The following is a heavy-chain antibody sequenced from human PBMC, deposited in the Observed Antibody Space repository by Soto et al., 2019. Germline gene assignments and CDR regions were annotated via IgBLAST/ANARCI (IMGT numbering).Heavy chain of an antibody. J-gene: IGHJ4*02. Sequence: PGGSLRLSCAASGFTFSSYWMSWVRQAPGKGLEWVANIKQDGSEKYYVDSVKGRFTISRDNAKNSLYLQMNSLRAEDTAVYYCARILSLIVFGIHSAFYFDYWGQGTLVTVSS. CDR3: ARILSLIVFGIHSAFYFDY. V-gene: IGHV3-7*01. CDR2: IKQDGSEK. D-gene: IGHD3-3*01. CDR1: GFTFSSYW.